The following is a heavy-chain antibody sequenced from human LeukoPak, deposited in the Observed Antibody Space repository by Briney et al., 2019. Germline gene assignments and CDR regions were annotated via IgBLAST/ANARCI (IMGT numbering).Heavy chain of an antibody. V-gene: IGHV3-48*03. CDR3: AKGTGRSTLNWLDP. Sequence: PGGSLRLSCAASGFTFSSYEMNWVRQAPGKGLEWVSYISSSGSTIYYADSVKGRFTISRDNSKNSLYLQMNSLGTEDTALYYCAKGTGRSTLNWLDPWGQGTLVTVSS. CDR1: GFTFSSYE. D-gene: IGHD1-14*01. CDR2: ISSSGSTI. J-gene: IGHJ5*02.